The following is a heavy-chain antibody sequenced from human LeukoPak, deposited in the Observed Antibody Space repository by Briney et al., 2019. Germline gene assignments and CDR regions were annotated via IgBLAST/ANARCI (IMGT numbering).Heavy chain of an antibody. Sequence: SSVEFSREASGGSSSSYDICWVREAPEQRLEWMGGIIPIFGTANYAQKFQGRVTITTDESTSTAYMELSSLRSEDTAVYYCARDDSGYLHGYYYMDVWGKGTTVTVSS. CDR2: IIPIFGTA. J-gene: IGHJ6*03. CDR1: GGSSSSYD. V-gene: IGHV1-69*05. D-gene: IGHD3-22*01. CDR3: ARDDSGYLHGYYYMDV.